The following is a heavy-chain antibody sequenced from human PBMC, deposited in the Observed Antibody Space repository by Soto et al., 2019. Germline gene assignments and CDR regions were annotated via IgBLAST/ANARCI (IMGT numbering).Heavy chain of an antibody. V-gene: IGHV4-39*01. J-gene: IGHJ4*02. CDR2: IYYSGST. D-gene: IGHD3-10*01. CDR3: ARPVRGVYNY. Sequence: SETLPLTRTVSGGSISSSSYYWGWIRQPPGKGLEWIGSIYYSGSTYYNPSLKSRVTISVDTSKNQFSLKLSSVTAADTAVYYCARPVRGVYNYWGQGTLVTVSS. CDR1: GGSISSSSYY.